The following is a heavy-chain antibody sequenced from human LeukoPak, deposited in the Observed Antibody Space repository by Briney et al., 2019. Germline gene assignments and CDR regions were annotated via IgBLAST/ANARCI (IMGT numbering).Heavy chain of an antibody. CDR2: IYHSGST. Sequence: SETLSLTCAVSGYSISSGYYWGWIRQPPGKGLEWIGSIYHSGSTYYNPSLKSRVTISVDTSKNQLSLRLSSVTAADTSVYYCARPNPLRTLDSWGQGTLVTVSS. CDR1: GYSISSGYY. CDR3: ARPNPLRTLDS. V-gene: IGHV4-38-2*01. J-gene: IGHJ4*02.